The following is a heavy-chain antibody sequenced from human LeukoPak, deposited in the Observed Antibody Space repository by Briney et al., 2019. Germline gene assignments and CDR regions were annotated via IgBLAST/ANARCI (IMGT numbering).Heavy chain of an antibody. CDR1: GFTFSSYS. J-gene: IGHJ4*02. D-gene: IGHD6-19*01. Sequence: GGSLRLSCAASGFTFSSYSMNWVRQAPGKGLEWVSSISSSSSYIYYADSVKGRFTISRDNAKNSLYLQMNSLRAEDTAVYYCATDTDGIAVAGTFYWGQGTLVTVSS. CDR3: ATDTDGIAVAGTFY. CDR2: ISSSSSYI. V-gene: IGHV3-21*01.